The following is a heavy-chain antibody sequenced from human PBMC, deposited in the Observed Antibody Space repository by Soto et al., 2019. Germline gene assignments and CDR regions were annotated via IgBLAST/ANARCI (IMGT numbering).Heavy chain of an antibody. V-gene: IGHV2-5*02. CDR2: IYWDDDK. CDR1: GFSLSTSGVG. J-gene: IGHJ4*02. D-gene: IGHD3-16*01. Sequence: QITLKESGPTLVKPTQTLTLTCTFSGFSLSTSGVGVGWIRQPPGKALEWLALIYWDDDKRYSPSLKSRLTITTDTSKTPVVLTMTNMDPVDTATYYCARSALHMITFGGVGVTGYDYWGQGTLVTVSS. CDR3: ARSALHMITFGGVGVTGYDY.